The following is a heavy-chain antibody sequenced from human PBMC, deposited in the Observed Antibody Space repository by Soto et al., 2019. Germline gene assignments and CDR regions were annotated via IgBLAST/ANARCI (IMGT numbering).Heavy chain of an antibody. V-gene: IGHV4-30-4*01. CDR2: IYYSGST. CDR1: GGSISSGDYY. Sequence: SETLSLTCSVSGGSISSGDYYWNWIRQPPGKGLEWIGHIYYSGSTYYNSSLKSRVTISLDTSKSQFSLKLSSVTAADTAVYYCARPSGSYLYYFDYWGQGTLVTVSS. CDR3: ARPSGSYLYYFDY. D-gene: IGHD1-26*01. J-gene: IGHJ4*02.